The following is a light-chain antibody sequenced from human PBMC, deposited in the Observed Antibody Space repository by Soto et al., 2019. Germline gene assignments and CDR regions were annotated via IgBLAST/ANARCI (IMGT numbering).Light chain of an antibody. CDR2: GAS. J-gene: IGKJ3*01. CDR3: QQYNIWPPVT. Sequence: EVVMTQSPATLSVSPGERATLSCRASQSVSSNLAWYQQKPGQAPRLLIYGASTRATGIPARFSGSGPGTEFTLTISSLESEDFAVYYCQQYNIWPPVTFGPGTKVDIK. V-gene: IGKV3-15*01. CDR1: QSVSSN.